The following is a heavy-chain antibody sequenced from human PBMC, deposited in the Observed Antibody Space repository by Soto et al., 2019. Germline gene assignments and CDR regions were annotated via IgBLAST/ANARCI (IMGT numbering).Heavy chain of an antibody. Sequence: SETLPLTCAVSGGSITGSNWWSWVRPPPGKGLEWIGEIYPSGNTNSNPPLKSRVTISVDTSKNQFSLKLSSVTAADTAVYYCARGQWLVPFDYWGQGTLVTVSS. CDR2: IYPSGNT. J-gene: IGHJ4*02. CDR1: GGSITGSNW. D-gene: IGHD6-19*01. CDR3: ARGQWLVPFDY. V-gene: IGHV4-4*02.